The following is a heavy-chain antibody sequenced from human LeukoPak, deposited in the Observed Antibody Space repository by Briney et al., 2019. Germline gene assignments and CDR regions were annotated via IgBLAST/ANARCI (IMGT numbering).Heavy chain of an antibody. V-gene: IGHV5-51*01. J-gene: IGHJ6*02. CDR2: IHPGDSDT. CDR1: GYSFTSYW. Sequence: GESLKISCKGSGYSFTSYWIGWVRQMPGKGLEWMGIIHPGDSDTRYSPSFQGQVTISADKSISTAYLQWSSLKASDTAMYYCASSRQSDYYCYGMDVWGQGTTVTVSS. D-gene: IGHD4-11*01. CDR3: ASSRQSDYYCYGMDV.